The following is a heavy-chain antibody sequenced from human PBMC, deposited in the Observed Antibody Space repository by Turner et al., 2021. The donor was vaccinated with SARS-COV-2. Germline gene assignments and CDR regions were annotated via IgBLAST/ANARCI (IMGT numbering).Heavy chain of an antibody. V-gene: IGHV4-61*02. CDR3: ARDQGFLLEWEISYYYYMDV. Sequence: QVQLQESGPGLVTPSQTLSLTCTVPGGSISSGSYFWSWIRQPAGKGLEWIGRIYTSGSTNYNPSLKSRVTISVDTSKNQFSLKLSSVTAADTAVYYCARDQGFLLEWEISYYYYMDVWGKGTTVTVSS. CDR1: GGSISSGSYF. D-gene: IGHD3-3*01. J-gene: IGHJ6*03. CDR2: IYTSGST.